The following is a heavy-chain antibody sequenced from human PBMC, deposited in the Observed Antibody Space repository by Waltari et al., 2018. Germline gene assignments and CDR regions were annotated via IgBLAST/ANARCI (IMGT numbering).Heavy chain of an antibody. D-gene: IGHD5-18*01. CDR2: ISAHNGNT. CDR1: GYTFSSYG. V-gene: IGHV1-18*04. CDR3: TRSARGYNYGYSAY. J-gene: IGHJ4*02. Sequence: QVQLVQSGAEVKKPGASVKVSCKASGYTFSSYGISWVRQAPGQGLEWMGWISAHNGNTNYAQKLQGRVIMTSDTSTSTAYMELRSLRSDDTAVYYCTRSARGYNYGYSAYWGQGTLVTVSS.